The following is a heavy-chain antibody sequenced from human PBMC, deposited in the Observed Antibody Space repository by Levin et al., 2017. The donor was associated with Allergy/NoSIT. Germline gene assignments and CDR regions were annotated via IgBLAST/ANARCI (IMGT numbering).Heavy chain of an antibody. CDR3: ARDTDY. J-gene: IGHJ4*02. CDR2: ISYDGSNK. CDR1: GFTFSSYA. Sequence: GGSLRLSCAASGFTFSSYAMHWVRQAPGKGLEWVAVISYDGSNKYYADSVKGRFTISRDNSKNTLYLQMNSLRAEDTAVYYCARDTDYWGQGTLVTVSS. V-gene: IGHV3-30*04.